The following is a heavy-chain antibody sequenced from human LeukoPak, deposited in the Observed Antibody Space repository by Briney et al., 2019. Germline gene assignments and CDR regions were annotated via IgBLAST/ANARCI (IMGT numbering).Heavy chain of an antibody. CDR2: ISSSGTNI. J-gene: IGHJ6*03. CDR1: GFTFSDYY. CDR3: AKVFGAYCGGDCYLGLDYYYYMDV. V-gene: IGHV3-11*01. D-gene: IGHD2-21*02. Sequence: GGSLRLSCAASGFTFSDYYMSWIRQAPGKGLEWVSYISSSGTNIYYADSVKGRFTISRDNSKNTLYLQMNSLRAEDTAVYYCAKVFGAYCGGDCYLGLDYYYYMDVWGKGTTVTVSS.